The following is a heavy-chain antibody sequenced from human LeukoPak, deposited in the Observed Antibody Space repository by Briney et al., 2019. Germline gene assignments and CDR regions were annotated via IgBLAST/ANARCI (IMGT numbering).Heavy chain of an antibody. V-gene: IGHV3-30*18. J-gene: IGHJ4*02. CDR2: ISYDGSNK. CDR3: AKDQELLWFGELLSFDY. D-gene: IGHD3-10*01. CDR1: GFTFSSYG. Sequence: PGRSLRLSCAASGFTFSSYGMHWVRQAPGKGLEWVAVISYDGSNKYHADSVKGRFTISRDNSKNTLYLQMNSLRAEDTAVYYCAKDQELLWFGELLSFDYWGQGTLVTVSS.